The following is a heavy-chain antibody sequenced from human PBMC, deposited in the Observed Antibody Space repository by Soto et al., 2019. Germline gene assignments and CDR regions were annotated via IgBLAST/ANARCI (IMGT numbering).Heavy chain of an antibody. V-gene: IGHV3-23*01. D-gene: IGHD4-17*01. CDR2: IRGAGNRT. CDR1: GFTFSVYA. CDR3: TRDSYGDLISYYYHHGMDV. Sequence: GGSLRLSCAASGFTFSVYAMSWVRQAPGKGLEWVSAIRGAGNRTFYADSVKGRFTISRDNFKNMLYLQMNSLSAEDTAIYYCTRDSYGDLISYYYHHGMDVWGQGTTVTVSS. J-gene: IGHJ6*02.